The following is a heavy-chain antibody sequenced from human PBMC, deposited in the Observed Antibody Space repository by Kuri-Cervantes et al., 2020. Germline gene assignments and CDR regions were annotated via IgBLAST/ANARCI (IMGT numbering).Heavy chain of an antibody. CDR3: ARRYGGTVGFDY. V-gene: IGHV3-30*03. CDR2: ISYDGSNK. D-gene: IGHD5-12*01. J-gene: IGHJ4*02. CDR1: GFTFSSYG. Sequence: LSLTCAASGFTFSSYGMHWVRQAPGKGLEWVAVISYDGSNKYYADSVKGRFTISSDNAKNSLYLQMNSLRAEDTAVYYCARRYGGTVGFDYWGQGTLVTVSS.